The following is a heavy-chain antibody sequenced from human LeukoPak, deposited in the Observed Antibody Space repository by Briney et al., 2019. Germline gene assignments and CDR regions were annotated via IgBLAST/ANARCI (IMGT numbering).Heavy chain of an antibody. CDR2: IYHSGNT. J-gene: IGHJ4*02. D-gene: IGHD5-24*01. CDR1: GSSISSGYY. Sequence: SETLSLTCTVSGSSISSGYYWGWIRQPPGKGLEWIGNIYHSGNTYYNPSLKSRVTISVDTSKNQFSLKLSSVTAADTAVYYCAREMATIKFDYWGQGTLVTVSS. V-gene: IGHV4-38-2*02. CDR3: AREMATIKFDY.